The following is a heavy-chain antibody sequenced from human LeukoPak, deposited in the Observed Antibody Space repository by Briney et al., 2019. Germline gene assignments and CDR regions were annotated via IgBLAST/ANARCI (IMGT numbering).Heavy chain of an antibody. D-gene: IGHD6-25*01. J-gene: IGHJ4*02. Sequence: KSSDTQTLMCSLWIGPNNRYHELWPPGPTEEARVGIGHICCSGSTKYDPSLKSRVTISVDTSKNQFSLKLISVTAEDTAVYYCARGQRATGIFDHWGQGTLVTVSS. CDR3: ARGQRATGIFDH. V-gene: IGHV4-59*07. CDR2: ICCSGST. CDR1: IGPNNRYH.